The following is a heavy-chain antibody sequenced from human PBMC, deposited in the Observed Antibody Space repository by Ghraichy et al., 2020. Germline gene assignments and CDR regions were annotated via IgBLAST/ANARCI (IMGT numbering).Heavy chain of an antibody. CDR2: ISAYDGNT. J-gene: IGHJ4*02. V-gene: IGHV1-18*01. CDR1: GYTFNHFG. D-gene: IGHD1-7*01. CDR3: ARAARTTYNWNYDY. Sequence: ASVKVSCKASGYTFNHFGITWVRQAPGQGLEWMGWISAYDGNTNYAHKLQGRVTMTTDTSTSTAYMELRSLRSDDTAVYYCARAARTTYNWNYDYWGQGTQVTVSS.